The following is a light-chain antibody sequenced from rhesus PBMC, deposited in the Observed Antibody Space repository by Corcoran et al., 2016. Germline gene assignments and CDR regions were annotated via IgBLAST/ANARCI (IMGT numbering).Light chain of an antibody. V-gene: IGKV1-74*01. CDR3: RQGCDIPLT. CDR1: ENVLYY. J-gene: IGKJ3*01. CDR2: KAS. Sequence: DIQMTQSPSCLSASVGDRVTIICRASENVLYYLNWYQQKPGKAPKVLIYKASTLQSGVPSRSSGSGSGTDHTFTISSLQPEDIATYYCRQGCDIPLTVGHGNKL.